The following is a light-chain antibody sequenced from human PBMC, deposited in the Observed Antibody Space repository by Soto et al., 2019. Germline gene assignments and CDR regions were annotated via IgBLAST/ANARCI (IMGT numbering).Light chain of an antibody. CDR2: DVN. V-gene: IGLV2-11*01. CDR3: CSYAGTHTVI. CDR1: SGNVGNYNF. Sequence: QSALTQPRSVSGSPGQSVTISCTGTSGNVGNYNFVSWYQQHPGKAPKLMIYDVNKRPSGVPDRFSGSKSGNTASLSISGLQSEDEADYYCCSYAGTHTVIFGGGTKVTVL. J-gene: IGLJ2*01.